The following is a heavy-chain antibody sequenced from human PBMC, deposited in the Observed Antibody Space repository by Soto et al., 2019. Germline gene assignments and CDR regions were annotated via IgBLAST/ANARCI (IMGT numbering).Heavy chain of an antibody. CDR3: ARGRGGYDSWCFDP. D-gene: IGHD5-12*01. Sequence: ETLSLTCAVDGGSFSGYYWSWIRQPPGKGLEWIGEINHSGSTNYSPSLKVRVTISVDTSKNQFSLKLSSVTAADTAVYYCARGRGGYDSWCFDPWGQGTLVTVSS. V-gene: IGHV4-34*01. CDR1: GGSFSGYY. J-gene: IGHJ5*02. CDR2: INHSGST.